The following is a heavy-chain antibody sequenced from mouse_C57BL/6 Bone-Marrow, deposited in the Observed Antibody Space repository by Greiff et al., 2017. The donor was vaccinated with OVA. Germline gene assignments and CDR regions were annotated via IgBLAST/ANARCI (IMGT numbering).Heavy chain of an antibody. CDR3: ARGGNWDGY. J-gene: IGHJ2*01. V-gene: IGHV1-26*01. CDR2: INPNNGGT. CDR1: GYTFTDYY. Sequence: VQLQQSGPELVKPGASVKISCKASGYTFTDYYMNWVKQSHGKSLEWIGDINPNNGGTSYNQKFKGKATLTVDKSSSTAYMELRSLTSEDSAVYYCARGGNWDGYWGQGTTLTVSS. D-gene: IGHD4-1*01.